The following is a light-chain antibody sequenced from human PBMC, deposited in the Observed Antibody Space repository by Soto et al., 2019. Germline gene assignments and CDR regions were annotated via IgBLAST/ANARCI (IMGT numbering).Light chain of an antibody. CDR2: DAS. Sequence: IVMTQSPATLSVSPGERATLSCRASQSVSRNLAWYQQKPGQAPRLLIYDASTRATGTPARFSGSGSGTDFTLTISRLEPEDFAVYYCQQYGSSPRTFGQGTKVDI. CDR1: QSVSRN. CDR3: QQYGSSPRT. J-gene: IGKJ1*01. V-gene: IGKV3-20*01.